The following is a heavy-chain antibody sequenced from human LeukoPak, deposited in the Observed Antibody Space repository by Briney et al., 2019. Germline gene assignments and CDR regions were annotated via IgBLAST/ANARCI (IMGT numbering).Heavy chain of an antibody. Sequence: GGSLRLSCAASGFTFSSYAMHWVHQAPGKGLEWGAVISHDGSNKYYADSVKGRFTISRDNSKNTLYLQMNSLGAEDTAVYYCAKARPGSGWSHYYYGMDVWGQGTTVTVSS. V-gene: IGHV3-30-3*02. CDR2: ISHDGSNK. CDR3: AKARPGSGWSHYYYGMDV. D-gene: IGHD6-19*01. CDR1: GFTFSSYA. J-gene: IGHJ6*02.